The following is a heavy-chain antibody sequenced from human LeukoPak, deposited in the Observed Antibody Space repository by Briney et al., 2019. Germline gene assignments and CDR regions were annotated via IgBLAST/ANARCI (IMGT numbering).Heavy chain of an antibody. CDR1: GGSINSDY. CDR2: VYYSGST. V-gene: IGHV4-59*01. J-gene: IGHJ4*02. CDR3: AGVEYNSGWYGFDS. Sequence: SETLSLTCNVSGGSINSDYWSWIRQPPGKGLEWIGYVYYSGSTNYNPSLTSRVTISVDTSKSQFSLKLNSVTAADTAVYYCAGVEYNSGWYGFDSWGQGTLVTVSS. D-gene: IGHD6-19*01.